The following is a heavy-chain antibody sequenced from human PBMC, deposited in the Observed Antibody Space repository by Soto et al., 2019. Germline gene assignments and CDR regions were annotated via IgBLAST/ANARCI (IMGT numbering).Heavy chain of an antibody. CDR1: GGSFSGYY. Sequence: SETLSLTCAVYGGSFSGYYWSWIRQPPGKGLEWIGEINHSGSTNYNPSLKSRVTISVDTSKNQFSLKLSSVTAADTAVYYCARYGGSGSYYRFDWFDPWGQGTLVTVS. V-gene: IGHV4-34*01. J-gene: IGHJ5*02. CDR2: INHSGST. D-gene: IGHD3-10*01. CDR3: ARYGGSGSYYRFDWFDP.